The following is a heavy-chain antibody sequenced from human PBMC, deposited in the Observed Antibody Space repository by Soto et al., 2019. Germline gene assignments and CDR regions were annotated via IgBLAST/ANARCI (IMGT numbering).Heavy chain of an antibody. CDR1: GFTVSSNY. CDR3: ARELGYCSGGSCNYHFDY. CDR2: IYSGGST. V-gene: IGHV3-53*01. D-gene: IGHD2-15*01. J-gene: IGHJ4*02. Sequence: PGGSLRLSCAASGFTVSSNYMSWVRQAPGKGLEWVSVIYSGGSTYYADSVKGRFTISRDNSKNTLYLQMNSLRAEDTAVYYCARELGYCSGGSCNYHFDYWGQGTLVTVSS.